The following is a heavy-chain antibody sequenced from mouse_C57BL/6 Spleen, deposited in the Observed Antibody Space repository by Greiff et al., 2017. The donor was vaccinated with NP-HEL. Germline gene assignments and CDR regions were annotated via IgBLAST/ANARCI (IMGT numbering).Heavy chain of an antibody. CDR1: GSHYPLPF. J-gene: IGHJ3*01. Sequence: EVQLQQSGAELVIPGSSVKMSCKTSGSHYPLPFMNFFTPPPFHGLELFGYIYIGHFYTEYNEQFKGKATLTSDTSSSTAYMQLSSLTSEDSAIYFCARDYGIQFAYWGQGTLVTVSA. V-gene: IGHV1-58*01. CDR3: ARDYGIQFAY. D-gene: IGHD2-1*01. CDR2: IYIGHFYT.